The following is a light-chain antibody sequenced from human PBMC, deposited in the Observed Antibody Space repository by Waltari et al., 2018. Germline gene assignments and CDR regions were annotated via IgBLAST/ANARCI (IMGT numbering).Light chain of an antibody. J-gene: IGKJ4*01. CDR3: HLSGGSPRT. Sequence: ESVLTQSPGTLSLSPGERATLSCRATQNVANTYLHWYQLKPGQAPRLLIYGASSRATGIPDRFSGSGSGTDFTLTISRLEPEDFAVYYCHLSGGSPRTFGGGTKVEIK. CDR1: QNVANTY. V-gene: IGKV3-20*01. CDR2: GAS.